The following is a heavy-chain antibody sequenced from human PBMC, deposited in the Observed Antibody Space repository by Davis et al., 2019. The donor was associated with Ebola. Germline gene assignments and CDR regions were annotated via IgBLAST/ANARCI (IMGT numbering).Heavy chain of an antibody. CDR3: TTGLETGWFGDFDY. J-gene: IGHJ4*02. CDR1: GFPFTNAW. V-gene: IGHV3-15*01. D-gene: IGHD3-10*01. Sequence: GESLKISCTAPGFPFTNAWMSWVRQAPGKGLEWIGRIKSKTDGGTIDYAAPVKGRFTISRDDAKNTMYLQMNSLKTEDTAVYYCTTGLETGWFGDFDYWGQGTLVTVSS. CDR2: IKSKTDGGTI.